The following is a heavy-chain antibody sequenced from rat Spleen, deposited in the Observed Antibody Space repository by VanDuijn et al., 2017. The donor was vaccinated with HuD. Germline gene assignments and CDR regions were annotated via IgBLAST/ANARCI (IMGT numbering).Heavy chain of an antibody. J-gene: IGHJ2*01. V-gene: IGHV3-3*01. Sequence: VQLQESGPGLVKPSQSLSLTCSVTGYSITSSYRWNWIRKFPGNKLEWMGYINSAGSTNYNPSLKSRISITRDTSKNQFFLQVNSVTTEDTATYYCTRDVPDNSGYDYWGQGVMVTVSS. CDR3: TRDVPDNSGYDY. CDR2: INSAGST. CDR1: GYSITSSYR. D-gene: IGHD4-3*01.